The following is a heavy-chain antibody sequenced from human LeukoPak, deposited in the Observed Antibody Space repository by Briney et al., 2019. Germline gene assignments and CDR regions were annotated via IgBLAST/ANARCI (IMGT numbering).Heavy chain of an antibody. J-gene: IGHJ4*02. CDR1: GYGFNSYW. Sequence: GESLKISCKTSGYGFNSYWIGWVRQMPGKGLEWMGFVYPGDSDTRYSPSFQGQVTISADESINTAYLQWTSLRASDTAMYYCARSGVTVFGVLDYWGQGTLVTVSS. CDR3: ARSGVTVFGVLDY. V-gene: IGHV5-51*01. D-gene: IGHD3-3*01. CDR2: VYPGDSDT.